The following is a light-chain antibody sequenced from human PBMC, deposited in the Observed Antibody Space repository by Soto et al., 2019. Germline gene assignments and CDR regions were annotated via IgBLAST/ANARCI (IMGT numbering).Light chain of an antibody. J-gene: IGLJ1*01. CDR2: EAS. CDR1: SSDVGSHNL. CDR3: CSFAGSGIYV. V-gene: IGLV2-23*01. Sequence: QSVLTQPASVSGSPGQSMTISCTGTSSDVGSHNLVSWYQHYPGEVPKLIIFEASKRPSGVSNRFSGSKSGSTASLTISGLQAEDEADYYCCSFAGSGIYVFGTGTKVTVL.